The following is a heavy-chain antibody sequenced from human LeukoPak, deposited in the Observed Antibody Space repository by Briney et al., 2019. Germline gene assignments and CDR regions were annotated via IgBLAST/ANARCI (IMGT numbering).Heavy chain of an antibody. V-gene: IGHV3-23*01. CDR2: ISGSGGST. CDR3: AKARELSVDY. J-gene: IGHJ4*02. Sequence: GGSLRLSCAASGFTFSSYSMNWVRQAPGKGLEWVSAISGSGGSTYYADSVKGRFTISRDNSKNTLYLQMNSLRAEDTAVYYCAKARELSVDYWGQGTLVTVSS. CDR1: GFTFSSYS. D-gene: IGHD3-16*02.